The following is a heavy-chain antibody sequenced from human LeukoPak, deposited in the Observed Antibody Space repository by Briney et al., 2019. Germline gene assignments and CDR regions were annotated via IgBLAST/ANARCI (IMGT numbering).Heavy chain of an antibody. CDR2: ISYDGSNK. D-gene: IGHD3-10*01. J-gene: IGHJ6*02. V-gene: IGHV3-30*04. CDR1: GFTVSSYA. Sequence: PGGSLRLSCAASGFTVSSYAMRWVRQAPGKGLEWVAVISYDGSNKYYADSVKGRFTISRDNSKNTLYLQMNSLRAEDTAVYYCARDQGSGTMKFYGMDVWGQGTTVTVSS. CDR3: ARDQGSGTMKFYGMDV.